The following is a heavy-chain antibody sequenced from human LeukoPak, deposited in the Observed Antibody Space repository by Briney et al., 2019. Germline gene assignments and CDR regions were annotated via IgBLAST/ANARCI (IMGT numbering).Heavy chain of an antibody. V-gene: IGHV1-8*01. CDR3: ARGPPNWGYDY. D-gene: IGHD7-27*01. CDR1: GYTFTSYD. J-gene: IGHJ4*02. CDR2: MSPNSGDT. Sequence: GESLKISCKGSGYTFTSYDFNWVRQATGQRPEWMGWMSPNSGDTGYAQKFQDRVTMTRNTSISTAYMELSSLRSDDTAVYYCARGPPNWGYDYWGPGTLVTVSS.